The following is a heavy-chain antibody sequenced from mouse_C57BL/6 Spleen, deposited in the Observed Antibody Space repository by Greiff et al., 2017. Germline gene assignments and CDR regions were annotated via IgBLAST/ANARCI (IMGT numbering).Heavy chain of an antibody. V-gene: IGHV1-64*01. D-gene: IGHD4-1*01. CDR3: ARKTGTSGSYYFDY. Sequence: VKLQQPGAELVKPGASVKLSCKASGYTFTSYWMHWVKQRPGQGLEWIGMIHPNSGSTNYNEKFKSKATLTVDKSSSTAYMQLSSLTSEDSAVYYCARKTGTSGSYYFDYWGQGTTLTVSS. CDR2: IHPNSGST. J-gene: IGHJ2*01. CDR1: GYTFTSYW.